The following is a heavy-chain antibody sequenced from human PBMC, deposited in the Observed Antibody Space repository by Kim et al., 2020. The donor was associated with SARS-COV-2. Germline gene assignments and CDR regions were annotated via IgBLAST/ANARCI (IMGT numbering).Heavy chain of an antibody. CDR1: GGSISSYY. V-gene: IGHV4-59*01. CDR3: ARVVTMVQGVIIAPYYYYYMDV. CDR2: IYYSGST. Sequence: SETLSLTCTVSGGSISSYYWSWIRQPPGKGLEWIGYIYYSGSTNYNPSLKIRVTISVDTSKNQFSLKLSSVTAADTAVYYCARVVTMVQGVIIAPYYYYYMDVWGKGTTVTVSS. J-gene: IGHJ6*03. D-gene: IGHD3-10*01.